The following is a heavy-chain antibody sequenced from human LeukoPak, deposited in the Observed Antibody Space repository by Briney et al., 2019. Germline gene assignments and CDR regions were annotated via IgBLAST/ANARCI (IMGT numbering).Heavy chain of an antibody. J-gene: IGHJ6*03. Sequence: GGSLRLSCAASGFTFSNYAMNWVRQAPGKGLEWVSSISNSDATTYYADSVRGRFTISRDNSKNTLYLQMNSLIVEDTAVYYCARCITVFGVVIPEYYYYYMDVWGKGATVTVSS. CDR1: GFTFSNYA. CDR3: ARCITVFGVVIPEYYYYYMDV. CDR2: ISNSDATT. D-gene: IGHD3-3*01. V-gene: IGHV3-23*01.